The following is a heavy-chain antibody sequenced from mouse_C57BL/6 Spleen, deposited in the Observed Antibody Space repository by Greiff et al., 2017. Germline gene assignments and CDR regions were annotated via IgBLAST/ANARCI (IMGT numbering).Heavy chain of an antibody. J-gene: IGHJ3*01. D-gene: IGHD1-1*01. Sequence: VQLQESGPGMVKPSQSLSLTCTVTGYSITSGYDWHWIRHFPGNKLEWMGYISYSGRTNYNPSLKSRISITHDTSKNHFFLKLNSVTTEDTATYYCAREGYYYGSSWFAYWGQGTLVTVSA. CDR2: ISYSGRT. V-gene: IGHV3-1*01. CDR1: GYSITSGYD. CDR3: AREGYYYGSSWFAY.